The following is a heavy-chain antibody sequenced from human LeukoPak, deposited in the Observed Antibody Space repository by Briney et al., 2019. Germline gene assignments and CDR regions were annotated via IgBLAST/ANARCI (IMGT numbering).Heavy chain of an antibody. Sequence: GGSLRLSCAASGFNSRDAAMTWVRQAPGKGLEWVSLIGSVGFSTHYGDSVKGRFTISRDNSKSTLYLQMNSLRAEDTAVYYCAREVPYFDHWGQGTLVTVSS. CDR1: GFNSRDAA. CDR2: IGSVGFST. J-gene: IGHJ4*02. CDR3: AREVPYFDH. V-gene: IGHV3-23*01. D-gene: IGHD2-2*01.